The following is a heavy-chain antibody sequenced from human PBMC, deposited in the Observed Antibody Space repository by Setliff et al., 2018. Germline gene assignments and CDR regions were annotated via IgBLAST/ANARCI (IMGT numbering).Heavy chain of an antibody. D-gene: IGHD6-13*01. V-gene: IGHV4-34*01. Sequence: SETLSLTCAVYGGSFSGYYWNWIRQPPGKGLEWIGGINHSGGTNYNPSLKSRVTISVDTSKNQFSLKLSSVTAADTAVYYCARVAAYSSSWYNYYYGMDVWGQGTTVTVSS. J-gene: IGHJ6*02. CDR1: GGSFSGYY. CDR2: INHSGGT. CDR3: ARVAAYSSSWYNYYYGMDV.